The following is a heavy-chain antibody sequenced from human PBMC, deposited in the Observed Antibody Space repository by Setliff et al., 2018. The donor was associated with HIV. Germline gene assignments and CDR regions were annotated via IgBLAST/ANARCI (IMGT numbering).Heavy chain of an antibody. Sequence: GGSLRLSCAASGFTFSSYWMHWVRQAPGKGLVWVSSISSNSSYIYYADSVKGRFTISRDNAKNSLYLQMNGLRAEDTAVYHCAKDLWRAAGPGYWGQGTLVTVSS. CDR1: GFTFSSYW. D-gene: IGHD6-13*01. V-gene: IGHV3-21*01. J-gene: IGHJ4*02. CDR3: AKDLWRAAGPGY. CDR2: ISSNSSYI.